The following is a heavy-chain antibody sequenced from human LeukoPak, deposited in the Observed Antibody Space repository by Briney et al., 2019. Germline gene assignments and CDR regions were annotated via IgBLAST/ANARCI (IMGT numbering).Heavy chain of an antibody. D-gene: IGHD5-12*01. CDR2: ISGSGGTT. CDR3: AKDDPVARY. CDR1: GFTFSSYA. J-gene: IGHJ4*02. Sequence: GWSLTLTCAASGFTFSSYAMSWVRQAPGKGLEWVSAISGSGGTTYYADSVKGRFTISRDNSKNTLYLQMNSLRAEDTAVYYCAKDDPVARYWGQGTLVTVSS. V-gene: IGHV3-23*01.